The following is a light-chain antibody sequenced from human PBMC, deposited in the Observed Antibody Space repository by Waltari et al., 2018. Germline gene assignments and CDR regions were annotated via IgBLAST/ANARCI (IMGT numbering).Light chain of an antibody. CDR2: DAS. V-gene: IGKV3-11*01. CDR1: QSVSYH. J-gene: IGKJ5*01. Sequence: DIVLTQSPATLSLSPGARATLACKASQSVSYHLAWYQQRPGQAPRLLIYDASNRATGIPARFSGSGSGTDFTLTISSLEPEDFAVYYCQQRSNWPITFGQGTRLEIK. CDR3: QQRSNWPIT.